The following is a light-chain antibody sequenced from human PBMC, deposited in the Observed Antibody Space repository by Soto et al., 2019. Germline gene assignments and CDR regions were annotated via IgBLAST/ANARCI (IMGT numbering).Light chain of an antibody. CDR1: QSVSNY. CDR2: DAS. J-gene: IGKJ5*01. V-gene: IGKV3-11*01. Sequence: EIVLTQSPATLSLSPGERATLSCRASQSVSNYLAWYQQKPGQAPRLLIHDASNRATGIPARFSGSGSGTDFTLTISSLEPEDFAVYYCQQRSNWPPSTFGQGTRLEIK. CDR3: QQRSNWPPST.